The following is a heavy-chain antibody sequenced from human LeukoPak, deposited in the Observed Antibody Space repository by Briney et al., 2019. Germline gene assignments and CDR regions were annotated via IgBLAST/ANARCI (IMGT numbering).Heavy chain of an antibody. CDR3: ARAGIAALRYFDY. CDR2: ISSSSSTI. V-gene: IGHV3-48*01. CDR1: GFTFSSYS. J-gene: IGHJ4*02. Sequence: GGSLRLSCAASGFTFSSYSMNWVRQAPGKGLEWGSYISSSSSTIYYADSVKGRFTISRDNAKNSLYLQMNSLRAEDTAVYYCARAGIAALRYFDYWGQGTLVTVSS. D-gene: IGHD6-13*01.